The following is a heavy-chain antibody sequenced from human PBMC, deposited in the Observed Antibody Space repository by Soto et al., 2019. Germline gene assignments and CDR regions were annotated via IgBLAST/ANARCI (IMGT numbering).Heavy chain of an antibody. CDR3: ARDTYGGGI. D-gene: IGHD4-17*01. CDR1: GGSISSGGYS. Sequence: SETLSLTCAVSGGSISSGGYSWSWIRQPPGKGLEWIGYIYHSGSTYYNPSLKSRVTISVDMSKNQVTLRLSSVTAADTAMYYCARDTYGGGIWGQGTMVTVSS. J-gene: IGHJ3*02. CDR2: IYHSGST. V-gene: IGHV4-30-2*01.